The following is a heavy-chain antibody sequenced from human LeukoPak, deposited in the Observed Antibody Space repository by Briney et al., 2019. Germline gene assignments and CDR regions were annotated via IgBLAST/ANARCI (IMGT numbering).Heavy chain of an antibody. Sequence: PGGSLILSCAASGFTFSSYSMNWVRQAPGEGLEWISSISSSSSYIYYADSVKGRFTISRDNAKNSLYLQMNSLRAEDTAVYYCGSGYSYGYVDYWGQGTLVTVSS. D-gene: IGHD5-18*01. V-gene: IGHV3-21*01. CDR2: ISSSSSYI. J-gene: IGHJ4*02. CDR3: GSGYSYGYVDY. CDR1: GFTFSSYS.